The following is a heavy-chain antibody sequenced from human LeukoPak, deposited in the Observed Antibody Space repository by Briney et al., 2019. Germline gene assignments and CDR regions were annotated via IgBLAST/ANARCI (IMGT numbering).Heavy chain of an antibody. J-gene: IGHJ4*02. CDR3: ARGGVDYYGSGTYYLMYYFDY. D-gene: IGHD3-10*01. Sequence: GGSLRLSCAASGFTFSTYGMSWVRQAPGKGLEWVSGISGSGGASYYADSVKGRFTISRDDSHNALYLQMNSLRAEDTAVYFCARGGVDYYGSGTYYLMYYFDYWGQGALVTVSS. V-gene: IGHV3-23*01. CDR1: GFTFSTYG. CDR2: ISGSGGAS.